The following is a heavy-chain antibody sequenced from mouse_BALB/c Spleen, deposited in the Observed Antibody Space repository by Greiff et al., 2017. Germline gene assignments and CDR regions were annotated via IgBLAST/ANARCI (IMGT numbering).Heavy chain of an antibody. CDR3: ARDHDGKGAMDY. Sequence: EVKLVESGPELVKPGASVKVSCKASGYAFTSYNMYWVKQSHGKSLEWIGYIDPYNGGTSYNQKFKGKATLTVDKSSSTAYMHLNSLTSEDSAVYYCARDHDGKGAMDYWGQGTSVTVSS. CDR1: GYAFTSYN. J-gene: IGHJ4*01. CDR2: IDPYNGGT. D-gene: IGHD2-12*01. V-gene: IGHV1S135*01.